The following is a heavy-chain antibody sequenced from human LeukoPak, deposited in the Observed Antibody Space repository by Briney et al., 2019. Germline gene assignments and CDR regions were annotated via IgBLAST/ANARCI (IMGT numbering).Heavy chain of an antibody. V-gene: IGHV4-39*01. CDR2: IYYGGST. D-gene: IGHD3-22*01. CDR1: GRYISSNTYY. J-gene: IGHJ3*02. CDR3: ARAYYYASSAFDI. Sequence: PSDTLSLTCTVSGRYISSNTYYWDWIRQPPGKGLECIGSIYYGGSTYYNPSLRSRVIISVDTSKNQFSLKLSSVTAADTAVYYCARAYYYASSAFDIWGQGTMVTVSS.